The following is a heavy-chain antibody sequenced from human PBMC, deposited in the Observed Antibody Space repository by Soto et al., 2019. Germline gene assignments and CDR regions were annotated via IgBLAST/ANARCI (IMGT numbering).Heavy chain of an antibody. D-gene: IGHD6-6*01. CDR1: GGTFSSYA. CDR3: AGDVAGIAARPDYYYGMDV. J-gene: IGHJ6*02. V-gene: IGHV1-69*12. Sequence: QVQLVQSGAEVKKPGSSVKVSCKASGGTFSSYAISWVRQAPGQGLEWMGGIIPIFGTANYAQKFQGRVTMTGGESKSPAYMGLSRLRSEDTAVYYCAGDVAGIAARPDYYYGMDVWGQGTTVTVSS. CDR2: IIPIFGTA.